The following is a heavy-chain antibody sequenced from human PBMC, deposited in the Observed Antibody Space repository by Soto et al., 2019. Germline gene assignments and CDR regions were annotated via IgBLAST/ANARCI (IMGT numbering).Heavy chain of an antibody. CDR1: GFTFSSYW. CDR3: ARELGDDAFDI. CDR2: INSDGSST. V-gene: IGHV3-74*01. D-gene: IGHD1-26*01. Sequence: GGSLRLSCAASGFTFSSYWMHWVRQAPGKGLVWVSRINSDGSSTSYADSVKGRFTISRDNAKNTLYLQMNSLRAEDTAVYYRARELGDDAFDIWGQGTMVTVSS. J-gene: IGHJ3*02.